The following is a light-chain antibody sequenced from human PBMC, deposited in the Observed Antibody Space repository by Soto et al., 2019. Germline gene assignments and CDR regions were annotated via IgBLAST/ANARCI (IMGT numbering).Light chain of an antibody. CDR2: RNN. J-gene: IGLJ1*01. Sequence: SVLPQPPSASGTPGQMVTISCSGSSSNIGSNYVYWYQHLPGTAPKLLIYRNNQRPSGVPDRFSGSKSGTSASLAISGLRSEDEADYYCAAWDDSLSGLYVFGTGTRSPS. CDR1: SSNIGSNY. CDR3: AAWDDSLSGLYV. V-gene: IGLV1-47*01.